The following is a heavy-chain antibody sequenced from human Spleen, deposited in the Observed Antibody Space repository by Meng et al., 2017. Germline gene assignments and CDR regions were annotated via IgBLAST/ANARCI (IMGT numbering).Heavy chain of an antibody. J-gene: IGHJ4*02. D-gene: IGHD4-23*01. CDR3: AKHTVVKAFDY. CDR2: ISIGGGTT. V-gene: IGHV3-23*01. Sequence: GESLKISCAASGFTFSNSAMSWVRQPPGTGLEWVSGISIGGGTTYYADSVKGRFTLSRDNAKSTLFLHMNSLSAEDTAVYFCAKHTVVKAFDYWGQGTLVTVSS. CDR1: GFTFSNSA.